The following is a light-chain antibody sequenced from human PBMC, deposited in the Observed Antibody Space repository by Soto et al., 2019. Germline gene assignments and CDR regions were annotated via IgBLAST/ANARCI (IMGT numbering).Light chain of an antibody. CDR1: SSDVGGYNY. CDR2: DVS. J-gene: IGLJ1*01. V-gene: IGLV2-14*01. Sequence: QSALTQPASVSGSPGQSITISCTGTSSDVGGYNYVSWYQQHPGKAPKLMIYDVSNRPSGVSNRFSGSKSGNTASLTISGLQAEDEADYYCISFRSSSTLYVFGTGTKLTVL. CDR3: ISFRSSSTLYV.